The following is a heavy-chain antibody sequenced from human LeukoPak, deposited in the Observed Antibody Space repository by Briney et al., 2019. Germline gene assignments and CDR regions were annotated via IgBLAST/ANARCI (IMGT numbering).Heavy chain of an antibody. D-gene: IGHD3-3*01. CDR3: AKEDAYDFWSGSTTGY. CDR2: ISGSGDST. J-gene: IGHJ4*02. V-gene: IGHV3-23*01. Sequence: GGSLRLSCAASVASGFTFSNFIMSWVRQAPGKGLEWVSAISGSGDSTYYADSVKGWFTISRDNSKNTLYLQMNSLRAEDTAVYYCAKEDAYDFWSGSTTGYWGQGTLVTVSS. CDR1: GFTFSNFI.